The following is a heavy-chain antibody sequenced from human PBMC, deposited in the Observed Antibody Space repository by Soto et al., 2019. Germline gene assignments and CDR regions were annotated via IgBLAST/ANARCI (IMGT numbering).Heavy chain of an antibody. CDR2: ISYSGTT. V-gene: IGHV4-59*01. J-gene: IGHJ5*02. Sequence: PSETLSLTCTVSGGSISSYYWSWIRQPPGKRLVWIAYISYSGTTNYNPSLKSRVTISLDTSNNQLSLKMTSVTAADTAMYYCARDPAPWGQGTLVTVSS. CDR1: GGSISSYY. CDR3: ARDPAP.